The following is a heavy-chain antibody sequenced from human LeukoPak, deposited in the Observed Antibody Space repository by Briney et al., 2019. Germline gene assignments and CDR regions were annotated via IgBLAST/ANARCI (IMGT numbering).Heavy chain of an antibody. D-gene: IGHD3-16*02. J-gene: IGHJ3*02. V-gene: IGHV3-30-3*01. Sequence: GGSLRLSCAASGFTFSSYAMHWVRQAPGKGLEWVAVISYDGSNKYYADSVKGRFTISRDNSKNTLYLQMNSLRAEDTAVYYCARASGITFGGVIGDLDAFDIWGQGTMVTVSS. CDR1: GFTFSSYA. CDR3: ARASGITFGGVIGDLDAFDI. CDR2: ISYDGSNK.